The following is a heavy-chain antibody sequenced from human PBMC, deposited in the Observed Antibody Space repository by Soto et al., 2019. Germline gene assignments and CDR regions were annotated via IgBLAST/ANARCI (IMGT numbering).Heavy chain of an antibody. D-gene: IGHD3-16*01. J-gene: IGHJ4*01. Sequence: GGSLRLSCAASGFSFSDYGIHWVRQAPGKGLEWVAIIWDDGNKKYYADSVKGRFTISRDNSKNTLYLEMNSLRAEDTAIYYCATTYILDYWGQGTLVTVSS. CDR2: IWDDGNKK. V-gene: IGHV3-33*01. CDR3: ATTYILDY. CDR1: GFSFSDYG.